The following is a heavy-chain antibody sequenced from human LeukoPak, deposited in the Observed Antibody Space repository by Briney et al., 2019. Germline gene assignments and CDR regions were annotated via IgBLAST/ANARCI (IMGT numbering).Heavy chain of an antibody. CDR2: INPSGGST. V-gene: IGHV1-46*01. Sequence: ASVKVPCKASGYTFTSYYMHWVRQAPGQGLEWMGIINPSGGSTSYAQKFQGRVTITADKSTSTAYMELSSLRSEDAAVYYCASSYTGSPEKLVNWGQGTLVTVSS. J-gene: IGHJ4*02. CDR3: ASSYTGSPEKLVN. CDR1: GYTFTSYY. D-gene: IGHD1-26*01.